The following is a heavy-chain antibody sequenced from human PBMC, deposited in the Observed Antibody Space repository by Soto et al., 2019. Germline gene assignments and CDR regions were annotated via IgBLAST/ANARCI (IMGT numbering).Heavy chain of an antibody. V-gene: IGHV4-39*01. D-gene: IGHD6-13*01. CDR2: IFYTGNT. J-gene: IGHJ4*02. CDR1: GGSISSSTSY. Sequence: SETLSLTCSVSGGSISSSTSYWGWIRQPPGKGLEWIGSIFYTGNTYYNPSLKSRVAVSVDTSKNQFSLKVTSVTATDTAVYYCARHKDTSSRYLLPDFWGQGTLVTVSS. CDR3: ARHKDTSSRYLLPDF.